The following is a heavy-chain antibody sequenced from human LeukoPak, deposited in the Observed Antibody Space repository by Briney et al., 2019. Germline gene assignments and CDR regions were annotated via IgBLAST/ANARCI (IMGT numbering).Heavy chain of an antibody. J-gene: IGHJ4*02. D-gene: IGHD3-10*01. CDR2: IIPIFGTA. V-gene: IGHV1-69*05. CDR3: ARHSLYYGSGSYYRFDY. Sequence: SVKVSCKASGGTFSSYAISWVRQAPGQGLEWMGRIIPIFGTANYAQKFQGRVTITTDESTSTAYMELSSLRSEDTAVYYCARHSLYYGSGSYYRFDYWGQGTLVTVSS. CDR1: GGTFSSYA.